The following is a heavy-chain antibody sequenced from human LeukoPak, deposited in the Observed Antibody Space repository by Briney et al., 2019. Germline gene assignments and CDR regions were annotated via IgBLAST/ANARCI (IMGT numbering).Heavy chain of an antibody. D-gene: IGHD3-22*01. Sequence: ASVKVSCKASGYTFIDQYIHWVRQAPGQGLEWMGWINPKSGGTNYPQKFQGRVTLTRDTSINTAYMELTRLTSDDTAIYYCTREWGYSSDPWGQGTLITVSS. CDR1: GYTFIDQY. V-gene: IGHV1-2*02. CDR3: TREWGYSSDP. J-gene: IGHJ5*02. CDR2: INPKSGGT.